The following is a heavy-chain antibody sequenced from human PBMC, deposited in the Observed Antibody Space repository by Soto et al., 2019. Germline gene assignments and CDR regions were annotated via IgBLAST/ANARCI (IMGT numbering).Heavy chain of an antibody. J-gene: IGHJ4*02. CDR3: GRLDMSSRWEFDY. V-gene: IGHV4-61*01. Sequence: QVQLQESGPGLVQPSETLSLTCTVSGGSVSSGSYYWSWIRQPPGKGLEWIGYIYYSGSTNYNASLTSRVTISVDTSKNQFSLKLSSVTAADTAVYYCGRLDMSSRWEFDYWGQGSLVTVSS. CDR2: IYYSGST. CDR1: GGSVSSGSYY. D-gene: IGHD6-13*01.